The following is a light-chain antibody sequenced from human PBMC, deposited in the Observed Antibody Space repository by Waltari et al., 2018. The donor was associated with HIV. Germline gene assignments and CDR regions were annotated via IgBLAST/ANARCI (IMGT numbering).Light chain of an antibody. CDR2: EVS. Sequence: QSALTQPASVSGSPGQSITISCTGTTSDVGTCNFVSSYQQSQGKAHKLLISEVSNRPSGVSNRFSGSKSANTASLSISGLQAEDEADYYCSSYTSSSTLVVFGGGTKLTVL. J-gene: IGLJ2*01. V-gene: IGLV2-14*01. CDR3: SSYTSSSTLVV. CDR1: TSDVGTCNF.